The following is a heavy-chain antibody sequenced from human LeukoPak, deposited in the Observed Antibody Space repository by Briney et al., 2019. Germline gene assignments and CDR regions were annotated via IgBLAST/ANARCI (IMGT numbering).Heavy chain of an antibody. D-gene: IGHD5-18*01. CDR1: GGSISGYY. Sequence: SETLSLTCTVSGGSISGYYWGWIRQAPGKGLEWIGHIHYRGSTNYNPSLKSRVTISLDTSKNQFSLRLNSVTAADTAVYYCVRQLDTAMVDYWGQGTLVTVSS. CDR2: IHYRGST. V-gene: IGHV4-59*08. J-gene: IGHJ4*02. CDR3: VRQLDTAMVDY.